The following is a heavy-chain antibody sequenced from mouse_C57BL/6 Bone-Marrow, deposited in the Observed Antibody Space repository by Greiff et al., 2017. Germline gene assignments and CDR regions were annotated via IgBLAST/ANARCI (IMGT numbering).Heavy chain of an antibody. Sequence: EVQLQQSGAELVRPGASVKLSCTASGFNINSDCMHWVKQRPEQGLEWIGWIDPGNGDTNYASKFQGKATITADTSSNTAYLQLSSLTSEDTAVYYCTHYYCGTTYYFDYWGQGTTVTVSS. CDR2: IDPGNGDT. D-gene: IGHD1-1*02. V-gene: IGHV14-4*01. J-gene: IGHJ2*01. CDR1: GFNINSDC. CDR3: THYYCGTTYYFDY.